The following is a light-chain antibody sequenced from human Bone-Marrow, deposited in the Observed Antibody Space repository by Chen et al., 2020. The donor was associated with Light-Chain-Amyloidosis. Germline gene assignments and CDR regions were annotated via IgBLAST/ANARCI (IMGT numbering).Light chain of an antibody. J-gene: IGKJ3*01. Sequence: DIVLTQSPAPLSLFPGQTVSLSCTTSQSVENDLGWYQQKPGQSPKLLIYGASKRATGVPARFTASGSGTDFTLTITSLEPEDFALYYCHQGHSWNTFGPGTKLEVK. CDR1: QSVEND. CDR3: HQGHSWNT. V-gene: IGKV3-11*01. CDR2: GAS.